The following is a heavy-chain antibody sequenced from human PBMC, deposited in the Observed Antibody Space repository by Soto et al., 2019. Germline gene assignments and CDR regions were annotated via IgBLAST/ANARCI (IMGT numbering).Heavy chain of an antibody. CDR1: RDRVSGNIGA. D-gene: IGHD3-10*01. J-gene: IGHJ4*02. Sequence: SETLSLTCALSRDRVSGNIGAWNWIRKPPARGLEWLGRTYYRSSWYNDYAEYVKSRVTVNPDTSKSLFSLQVNSETPEDTPIYYCARSSGSLDYWGQGTLVTVSS. CDR3: ARSSGSLDY. CDR2: TYYRSSWYN. V-gene: IGHV6-1*01.